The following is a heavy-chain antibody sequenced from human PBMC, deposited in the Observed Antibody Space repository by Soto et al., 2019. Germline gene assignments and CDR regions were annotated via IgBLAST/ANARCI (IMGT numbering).Heavy chain of an antibody. J-gene: IGHJ5*02. D-gene: IGHD1-7*01. Sequence: QVQLVESGGGLVKPGGSLRLSCAASGFTFSDYYMSWIRQAPGKGLEWVSYISSSSSDTNYADSVKGRFTISRDNAKNSLYLQMNSLRAEDTAVYYCARDRAELELTNNWFDPWGQGTLVTVSS. CDR3: ARDRAELELTNNWFDP. CDR1: GFTFSDYY. CDR2: ISSSSSDT. V-gene: IGHV3-11*06.